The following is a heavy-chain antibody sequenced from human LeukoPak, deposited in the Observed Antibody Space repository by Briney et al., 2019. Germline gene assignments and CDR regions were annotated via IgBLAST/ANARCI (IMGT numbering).Heavy chain of an antibody. CDR3: ASWLVVPAAIDY. V-gene: IGHV4-30-4*01. D-gene: IGHD2-2*02. Sequence: SETLSLTCTVSGGSISSGDYYWSWIRQPPGKGLEWIGYIYYSGTTFYNPSLKSPVIISLDTSKNQFSLRLSSVTAADTAVYYCASWLVVPAAIDYWGQGTLVTVSS. CDR2: IYYSGTT. CDR1: GGSISSGDYY. J-gene: IGHJ4*02.